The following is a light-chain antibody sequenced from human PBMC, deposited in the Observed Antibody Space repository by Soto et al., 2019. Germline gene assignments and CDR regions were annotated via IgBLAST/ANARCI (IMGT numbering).Light chain of an antibody. CDR1: SSNIGSNY. Sequence: QSVLTQPPSASGTPGQRVTISCSGSSSNIGSNYVYWYQQLPGPAPKLLIYRNNQRPSGVPDRFSGSKSGTSASLAISGLLSEDEADYYCAAWDDSLSGVVFGGGTKLTVL. V-gene: IGLV1-47*01. CDR3: AAWDDSLSGVV. J-gene: IGLJ2*01. CDR2: RNN.